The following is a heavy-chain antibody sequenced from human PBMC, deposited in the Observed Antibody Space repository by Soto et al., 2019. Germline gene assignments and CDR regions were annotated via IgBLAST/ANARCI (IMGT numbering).Heavy chain of an antibody. CDR3: ARDVVDYGSGSYHYYYYYYMDV. J-gene: IGHJ6*03. CDR2: IYSGGST. D-gene: IGHD3-10*01. Sequence: PGGSLRLSCAASGFTVSSNYMSWVRQAPGKGLEWVSVIYSGGSTYYADSVKGRFTISRDNSKNTLYLQMNSLRAEDTAVYYCARDVVDYGSGSYHYYYYYYMDVWGKGTTVTVSS. V-gene: IGHV3-66*01. CDR1: GFTVSSNY.